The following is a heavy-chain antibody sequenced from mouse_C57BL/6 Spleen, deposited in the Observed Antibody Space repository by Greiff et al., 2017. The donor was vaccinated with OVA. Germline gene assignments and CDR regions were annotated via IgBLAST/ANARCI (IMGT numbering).Heavy chain of an antibody. CDR2: ISDGGSYN. J-gene: IGHJ1*03. V-gene: IGHV5-4*03. D-gene: IGHD2-2*01. Sequence: EVMLVESGGGLVKPGGSLKLSCAASGFTFSSYAMYWVRQTPEKRLEWVATISDGGSYNYYTDNVQGLFTISRDNAKHNLYLQMSHLKSEDTAVYYCARGGYDGYFDVWGTGTTVTVSS. CDR3: ARGGYDGYFDV. CDR1: GFTFSSYA.